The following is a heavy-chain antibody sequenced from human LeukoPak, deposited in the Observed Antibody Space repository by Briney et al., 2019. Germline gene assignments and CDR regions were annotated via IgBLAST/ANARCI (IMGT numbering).Heavy chain of an antibody. CDR1: GFTFSSYA. V-gene: IGHV3-23*01. D-gene: IGHD2-2*01. J-gene: IGHJ6*02. CDR2: TSGSGGST. Sequence: GGSLRLPCAASGFTFSSYAMSWVRQAPGKGLEWVSGTSGSGGSTYYADSVKGRFTISRDNSKNTLYLQMNSLRAEDTAVYYCAKPHCSSTSCPFGFYYGMDVWGQGTTVTVSS. CDR3: AKPHCSSTSCPFGFYYGMDV.